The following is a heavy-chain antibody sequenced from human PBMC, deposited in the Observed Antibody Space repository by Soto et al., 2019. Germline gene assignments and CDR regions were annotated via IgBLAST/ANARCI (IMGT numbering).Heavy chain of an antibody. CDR1: GFTFSSYA. D-gene: IGHD3-16*01. Sequence: QVQLVESGGDVVQPGRSLRLSCAASGFTFSSYAMHWVRQAPGKGLEWVAVISYDGSNKYYADSVKGRFTISRDNSKNTLYLQMNSLRAEDTAVYYCARGRLRLRTYFDYWGQGTLVTVSS. CDR3: ARGRLRLRTYFDY. V-gene: IGHV3-30-3*01. J-gene: IGHJ4*02. CDR2: ISYDGSNK.